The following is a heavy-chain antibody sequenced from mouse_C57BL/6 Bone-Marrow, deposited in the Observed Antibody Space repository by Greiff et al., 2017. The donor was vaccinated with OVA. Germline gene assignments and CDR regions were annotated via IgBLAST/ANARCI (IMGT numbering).Heavy chain of an antibody. J-gene: IGHJ3*01. CDR2: IDPSDSYT. Sequence: VQLQQPGAELVKPGASVKLSCKASGYTFTSYWMQWVKQRPGQGLEWIGEIDPSDSYTNYNQKFKGKATLTVDTSSSTAYMQLSSLTSEDSAVYYCAREGYYGRCAYWGQGTLVTVSA. CDR3: AREGYYGRCAY. CDR1: GYTFTSYW. D-gene: IGHD1-2*01. V-gene: IGHV1-50*01.